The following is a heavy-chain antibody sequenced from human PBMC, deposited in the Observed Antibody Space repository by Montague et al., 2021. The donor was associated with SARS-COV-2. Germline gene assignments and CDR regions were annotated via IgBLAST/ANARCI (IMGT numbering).Heavy chain of an antibody. CDR1: GDCGDEDY. Sequence: SETLSLTCTVAGDCGDEDYRGWMREHTGKALEYMAYISGIGSTHRNPALKSRVTISVDPSRNQFYLDVNSVTAADTAVYYCARLQGGRRLMDYWGQGTLVTVPS. CDR2: ISGIGST. V-gene: IGHV4-59*02. D-gene: IGHD5-12*01. CDR3: ARLQGGRRLMDY. J-gene: IGHJ4*02.